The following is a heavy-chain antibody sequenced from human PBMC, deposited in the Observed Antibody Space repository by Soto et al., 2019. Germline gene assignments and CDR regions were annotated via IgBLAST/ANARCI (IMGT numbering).Heavy chain of an antibody. V-gene: IGHV3-23*01. Sequence: EVQLLESGGGLVQPGGSLRLSCAASGFTFSSYAMSWVRQAAGKGLEWVSAISGSGGSTYYADSVKGRFTISRDNSKNTLYLQMNSLRAEDTAVYYCAKDGVTIFGVVIYFDYWGQGTLVTVSS. CDR3: AKDGVTIFGVVIYFDY. D-gene: IGHD3-3*01. CDR2: ISGSGGST. J-gene: IGHJ4*02. CDR1: GFTFSSYA.